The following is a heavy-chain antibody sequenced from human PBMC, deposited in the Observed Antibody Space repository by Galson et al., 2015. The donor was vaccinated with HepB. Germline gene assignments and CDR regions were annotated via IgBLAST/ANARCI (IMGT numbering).Heavy chain of an antibody. D-gene: IGHD4-17*01. Sequence: TLSLTCTVSGGSISSGGYYWSWIRQHPGKGLEWIGYIYYSGSTYYNPSLKSRVTISVDTSKNQFSLKLSSVTAADTAVYYCARGGGAGDYRAEYFQHWGQGTLVTVSS. CDR1: GGSISSGGYY. CDR2: IYYSGST. CDR3: ARGGGAGDYRAEYFQH. V-gene: IGHV4-31*03. J-gene: IGHJ1*01.